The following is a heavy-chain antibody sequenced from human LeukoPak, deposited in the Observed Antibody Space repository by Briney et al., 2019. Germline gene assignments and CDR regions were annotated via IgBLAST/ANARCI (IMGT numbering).Heavy chain of an antibody. CDR3: ARKAYYYDSSGYSGSDY. J-gene: IGHJ4*02. V-gene: IGHV3-53*01. Sequence: PGGSLRLSCAASGFTVSTNYMSWVRQAPGKGLEWVSIIFSGGNIYYTDSVKGRFTISRDNSKNTLYLQMNSLRAEDTAVYYCARKAYYYDSSGYSGSDYWGQGTLVTVSS. CDR1: GFTVSTNY. CDR2: IFSGGNI. D-gene: IGHD3-22*01.